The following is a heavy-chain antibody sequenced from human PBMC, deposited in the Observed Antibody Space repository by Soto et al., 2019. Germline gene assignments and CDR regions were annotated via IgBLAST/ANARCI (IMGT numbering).Heavy chain of an antibody. Sequence: EVLLLDYGGGLVQPGGSLRLSCAASGFTFSSYAMSWVRQAPGKGLEWVSGIGGSGGSSYYVDSVKGRFTISRDNSKNMLYLQMNSLRAEDTAVYYWARDLEAYYYASGKWGQGTLVTVSS. CDR2: IGGSGGSS. CDR1: GFTFSSYA. V-gene: IGHV3-23*01. J-gene: IGHJ4*02. CDR3: ARDLEAYYYASGK. D-gene: IGHD3-10*01.